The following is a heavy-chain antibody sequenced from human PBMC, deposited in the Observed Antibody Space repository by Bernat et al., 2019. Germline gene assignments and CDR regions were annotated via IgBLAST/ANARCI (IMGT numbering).Heavy chain of an antibody. CDR2: IKQDGSGK. Sequence: EVQLVESGGGLVQPGGSLRLSCAASGFTFSSYWMSWVRQAPGKGLGWVANIKQDGSGKYYVDSVKGRFTISRDNAKNSLYLQMNSLRAEDTAVYYCARDLNDFWSGYYTKSDYWGQGTLVTVSS. D-gene: IGHD3-3*01. CDR3: ARDLNDFWSGYYTKSDY. J-gene: IGHJ4*02. CDR1: GFTFSSYW. V-gene: IGHV3-7*03.